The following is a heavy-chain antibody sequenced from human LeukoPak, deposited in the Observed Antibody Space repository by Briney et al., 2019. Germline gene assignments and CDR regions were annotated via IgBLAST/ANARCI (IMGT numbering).Heavy chain of an antibody. CDR3: ARARYSGSYYYYYYMDV. J-gene: IGHJ6*03. Sequence: PGGSLRLSCAASGFTVSSNYMSWVRQAPGKGLEWVSVIYSGGSTYYSDSVKGRFTISRDNSKNTLYLQMNSLRAEDTAVYYCARARYSGSYYYYYYMDVWGKGTTVTISS. D-gene: IGHD1-26*01. V-gene: IGHV3-66*01. CDR1: GFTVSSNY. CDR2: IYSGGST.